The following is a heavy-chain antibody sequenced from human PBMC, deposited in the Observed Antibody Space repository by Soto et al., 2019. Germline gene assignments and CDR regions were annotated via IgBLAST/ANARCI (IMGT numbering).Heavy chain of an antibody. CDR1: GLIFSNYA. D-gene: IGHD3-10*01. CDR2: IYAGGTTT. CDR3: AKDLIRGDGYVDFDY. J-gene: IGHJ4*02. V-gene: IGHV3-23*01. Sequence: XESLPLSCSASGLIFSNYARFGVRQAPGKGLEWVSTIYAGGTTTHYADSVKGRFTISRDNSRNTLYLQMNSLRGEDTAVYFCAKDLIRGDGYVDFDYWGQGTLVTVSS.